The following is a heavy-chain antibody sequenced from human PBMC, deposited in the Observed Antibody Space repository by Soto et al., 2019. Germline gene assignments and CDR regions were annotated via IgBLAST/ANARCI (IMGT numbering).Heavy chain of an antibody. CDR1: GDTFTRYA. Sequence: QVQLVQSGAEEKKPGASVKVSCKASGDTFTRYALHWVRQAPRQRLEWMGWINAGNGNTKYSQKLQGRVTITRDTSASTAYTELSSLRSEDTAVYYCASSGGYWGIDHWGQGTLVTVSS. CDR2: INAGNGNT. CDR3: ASSGGYWGIDH. J-gene: IGHJ4*02. D-gene: IGHD7-27*01. V-gene: IGHV1-3*05.